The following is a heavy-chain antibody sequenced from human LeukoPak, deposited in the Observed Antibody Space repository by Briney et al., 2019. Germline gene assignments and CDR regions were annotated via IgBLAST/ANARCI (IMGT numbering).Heavy chain of an antibody. Sequence: GGSLRLSCAVSGFTSSSYWMSWVRQAPGKGLEWVANIKQDGSEKYYVDSVKGRFTISRDNAKNSLYLQMNSLRAEDTAVYYCARGTRGYFWSGYPNYYYYGMDVWGQGTTVTVSS. V-gene: IGHV3-7*03. CDR3: ARGTRGYFWSGYPNYYYYGMDV. CDR2: IKQDGSEK. J-gene: IGHJ6*02. CDR1: GFTSSSYW. D-gene: IGHD3-3*01.